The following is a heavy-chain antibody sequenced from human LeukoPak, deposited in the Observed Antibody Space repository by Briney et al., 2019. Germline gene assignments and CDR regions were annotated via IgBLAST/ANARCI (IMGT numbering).Heavy chain of an antibody. V-gene: IGHV4-34*01. J-gene: IGHJ4*02. Sequence: SETLSLTCAVYGGSFSGYYWSWIRQPPGKGLEWIGEINHSRSTNYNPSLKSRVTISVDTSKSQFSLKLSSVTAADTAVYYCARQGDTREDFDYWGQGTLVTVSS. CDR1: GGSFSGYY. CDR3: ARQGDTREDFDY. CDR2: INHSRST. D-gene: IGHD3-10*01.